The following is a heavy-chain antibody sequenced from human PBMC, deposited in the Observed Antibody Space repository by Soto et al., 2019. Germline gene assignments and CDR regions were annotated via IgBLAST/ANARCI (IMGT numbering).Heavy chain of an antibody. Sequence: SETLSLTCTVSGDSISSYYWSWIRQPPGKGLEWIGYIYNSGSTNYNPSLKSRVTISVDTSKNQFSLKLSSVTAADTAVYYCARGRFDYIWGSPAPYLDYWGHGALVTVSS. V-gene: IGHV4-59*01. CDR2: IYNSGST. D-gene: IGHD3-16*01. CDR1: GDSISSYY. J-gene: IGHJ4*01. CDR3: ARGRFDYIWGSPAPYLDY.